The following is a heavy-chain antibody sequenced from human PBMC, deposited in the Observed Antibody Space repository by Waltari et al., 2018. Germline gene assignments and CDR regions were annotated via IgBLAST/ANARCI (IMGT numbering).Heavy chain of an antibody. J-gene: IGHJ6*02. Sequence: EVQLVESGGGLVQPGGSLRRYCAACGFTFSSHDMHWVRQATGKGLEWVSAIGTAGDTYYPGSVKGRFTISRENAKNSLYLQMNSLRAGDTAVYYCARDRGLYGMDVWGQGTTVTVSS. CDR3: ARDRGLYGMDV. V-gene: IGHV3-13*01. CDR2: IGTAGDT. CDR1: GFTFSSHD.